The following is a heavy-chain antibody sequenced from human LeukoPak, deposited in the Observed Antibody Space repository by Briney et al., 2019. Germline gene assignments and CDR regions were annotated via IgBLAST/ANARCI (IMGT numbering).Heavy chain of an antibody. Sequence: PGGSLRLSCAASGFTFSSYGMSWVRQAPGKGLEWVSAISGSGGNTYYADSVKGRFTISRDNSKNTLYLQMDSLRAEDTAVYYCAKGHYDVVDFDYWGQGTLVTVSS. D-gene: IGHD4-17*01. CDR1: GFTFSSYG. V-gene: IGHV3-23*01. J-gene: IGHJ4*02. CDR3: AKGHYDVVDFDY. CDR2: ISGSGGNT.